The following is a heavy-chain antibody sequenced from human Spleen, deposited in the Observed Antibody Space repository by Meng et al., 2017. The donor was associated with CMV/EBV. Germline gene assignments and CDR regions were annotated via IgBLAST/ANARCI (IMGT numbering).Heavy chain of an antibody. Sequence: GESLKISCAASGFTFSNAWMSWVRQAPGKGLEWVGRIKSKTDGGTTDYAAPVKGRFTISRDDSKNTLYLQINSLKTEDTAVYYCTTDLPPYYDFWSGYSTVDYWGQGTLVTVSS. J-gene: IGHJ4*02. CDR2: IKSKTDGGTT. CDR1: GFTFSNAW. CDR3: TTDLPPYYDFWSGYSTVDY. V-gene: IGHV3-15*01. D-gene: IGHD3-3*01.